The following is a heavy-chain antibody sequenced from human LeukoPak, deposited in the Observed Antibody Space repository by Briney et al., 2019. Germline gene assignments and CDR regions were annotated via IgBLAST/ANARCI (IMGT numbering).Heavy chain of an antibody. V-gene: IGHV4-34*01. J-gene: IGHJ4*02. CDR3: AKCRHGYQSLDQ. CDR2: INHSGSS. D-gene: IGHD6-13*01. CDR1: GGSLSGYS. Sequence: SETLSLSCAVYGGSLSGYSWGWTRQPPGKGLEWIGEINHSGSSNYNPSLKSRVTISVDTSKNQFSLKLSSVTAADTAVYYCAKCRHGYQSLDQWRQGTLVTVSS.